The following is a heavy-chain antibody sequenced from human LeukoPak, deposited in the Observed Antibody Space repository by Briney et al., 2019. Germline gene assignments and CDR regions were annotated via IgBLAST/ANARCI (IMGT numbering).Heavy chain of an antibody. J-gene: IGHJ6*02. CDR1: GFTFSTYA. CDR3: ARDSKWFINDYYYGMDV. Sequence: GGSLRLSCAASGFTFSTYAMSWVRQAPGKGLEWVSVIGSSGAYTYYADSVKGRFTLSRDNSKNTVYLQMNSLRVEDTAVYYCARDSKWFINDYYYGMDVWGQGTTVTVSS. D-gene: IGHD3-22*01. CDR2: IGSSGAYT. V-gene: IGHV3-23*01.